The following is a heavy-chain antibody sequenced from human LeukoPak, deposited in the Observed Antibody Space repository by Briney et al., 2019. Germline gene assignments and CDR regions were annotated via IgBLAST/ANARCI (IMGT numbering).Heavy chain of an antibody. D-gene: IGHD3-3*01. CDR2: IKSRTDRGTT. V-gene: IGHV3-15*01. Sequence: GGSLRLSCRASGFLFSDAWMSWFRQAPGKGLEWVGRIKSRTDRGTTDYAASVQGRFTISRDDSKDTLYLQMNGLKTEDTAVYYCSTDRRFLEWHFNWGVFNYWGQGSLVTVCS. CDR3: STDRRFLEWHFNWGVFNY. CDR1: GFLFSDAW. J-gene: IGHJ4*02.